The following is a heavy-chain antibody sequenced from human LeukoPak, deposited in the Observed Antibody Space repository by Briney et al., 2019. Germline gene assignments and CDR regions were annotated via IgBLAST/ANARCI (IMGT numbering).Heavy chain of an antibody. J-gene: IGHJ4*02. CDR1: GFTFSSYA. V-gene: IGHV3-23*01. Sequence: GGSLRLFCAASGFTFSSYAMSWVRQAPGKGLAWVSLISGSGVSTYCADSVKGRFTISRDNSKDTLYLQMNSLRAEDTAVYYCATPVHYWGQGTLVTVSS. CDR3: ATPVHY. CDR2: ISGSGVST.